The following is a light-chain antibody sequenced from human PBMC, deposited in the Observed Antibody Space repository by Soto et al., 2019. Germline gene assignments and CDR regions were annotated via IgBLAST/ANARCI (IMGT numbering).Light chain of an antibody. CDR3: CSYTTSSTYV. J-gene: IGLJ1*01. Sequence: LSQPASVSGSPGQSIAISCTGTSSDVGGYNYVSWYQQHPGKAPKLMIYDVSNRPSGVSNRFSGSKSGNTASLTISGLQAEDEADYYCCSYTTSSTYVFGTGTKVTVL. CDR2: DVS. CDR1: SSDVGGYNY. V-gene: IGLV2-14*03.